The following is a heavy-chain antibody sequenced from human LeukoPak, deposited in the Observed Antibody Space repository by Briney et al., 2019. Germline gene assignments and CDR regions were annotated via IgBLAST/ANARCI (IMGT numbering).Heavy chain of an antibody. CDR2: INPNSGGT. V-gene: IGHV1-2*02. Sequence: ASVKVSCKASGYTFTTYGISWVRQAPGQGLEWMGWINPNSGGTNYAQKFQGRVTMTRDTSISTAYMELSRLRSDDTAVYYCARYLRGVISSVDYWGQGTLVTVSS. D-gene: IGHD3-10*01. CDR3: ARYLRGVISSVDY. CDR1: GYTFTTYG. J-gene: IGHJ4*02.